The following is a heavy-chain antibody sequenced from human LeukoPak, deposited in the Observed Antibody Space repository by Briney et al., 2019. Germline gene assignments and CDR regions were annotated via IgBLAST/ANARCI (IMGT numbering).Heavy chain of an antibody. CDR2: INHSGST. D-gene: IGHD5-18*01. J-gene: IGHJ4*02. Sequence: SETLSLTCAVYGGSFSGYYWSWIRQSPRKGLEWIGEINHSGSTNYNPSLKSRVTISVDTSKNQFSLKLSSVTAADTAVYYCARLRIRRGQLWSLPYFDYWGQGTLVTVSS. CDR3: ARLRIRRGQLWSLPYFDY. V-gene: IGHV4-34*01. CDR1: GGSFSGYY.